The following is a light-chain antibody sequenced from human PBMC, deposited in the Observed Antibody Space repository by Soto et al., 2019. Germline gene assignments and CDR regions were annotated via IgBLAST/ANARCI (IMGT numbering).Light chain of an antibody. V-gene: IGKV1-5*03. CDR1: QYSSTW. J-gene: IGKJ1*01. CDR2: KAS. Sequence: DIQMTQSPSTLSASVGDRVTITCLASQYSSTWVAWYQQKPGKAPKLLIYKASSLESGVPSRFSGSGSGTEFTLTISSLQPDDFSTYYCQQYNSHRTFGQGTQVEFK. CDR3: QQYNSHRT.